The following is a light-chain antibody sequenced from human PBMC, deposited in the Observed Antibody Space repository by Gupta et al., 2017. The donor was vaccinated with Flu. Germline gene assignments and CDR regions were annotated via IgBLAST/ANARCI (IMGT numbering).Light chain of an antibody. CDR2: KAS. CDR3: QQYNVYSWT. CDR1: QSISSW. Sequence: DIQMTQSPSTLSASVGDRVTITCRASQSISSWLAWYQQKPGKAPKLLIHKASSLESGVPTRFSGSESGTEFTLTTSSLQPDDFATYYCQQYNVYSWTFGQGTKVEIK. J-gene: IGKJ1*01. V-gene: IGKV1-5*03.